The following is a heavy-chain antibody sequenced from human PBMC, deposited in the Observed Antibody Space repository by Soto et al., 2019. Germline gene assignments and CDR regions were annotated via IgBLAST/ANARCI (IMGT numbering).Heavy chain of an antibody. D-gene: IGHD3-22*01. J-gene: IGHJ4*02. V-gene: IGHV3-66*01. CDR2: INSGGNT. Sequence: GGSLRLSCAASGFGVSNNYMSWVRQAPGKGLEWVSAINSGGNTYYADSVKGRFTISRDNSKNTVYLQMNSVGAEDTAVYYCTTEFDYYDSSGYYYATDYWGQGALVTVSS. CDR3: TTEFDYYDSSGYYYATDY. CDR1: GFGVSNNY.